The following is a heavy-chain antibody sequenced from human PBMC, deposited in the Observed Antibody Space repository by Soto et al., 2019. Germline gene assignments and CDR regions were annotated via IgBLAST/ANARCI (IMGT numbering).Heavy chain of an antibody. CDR3: TTDGPLGLVDAFDI. CDR1: GFTFSNAW. Sequence: GGSLRLSCVASGFTFSNAWMSWVRQAPGKGLEWVGRIKSKTDGGTTDYAAPVKGRFTISRDDSKNTLYLQMNSLKTEDTAVYYCTTDGPLGLVDAFDIWGQGTMVTVSS. J-gene: IGHJ3*02. D-gene: IGHD6-6*01. CDR2: IKSKTDGGTT. V-gene: IGHV3-15*01.